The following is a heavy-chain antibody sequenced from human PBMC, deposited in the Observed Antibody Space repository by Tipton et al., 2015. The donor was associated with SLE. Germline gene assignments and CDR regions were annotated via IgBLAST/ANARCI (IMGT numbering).Heavy chain of an antibody. CDR2: ISYDGSNK. CDR1: GFTFSSYA. CDR3: ARDRGFFCVVASAEYYQL. V-gene: IGHV3-30*04. Sequence: RSLRLSCAASGFTFSSYAMHWVRQAPGKGLEWVAVISYDGSNKYYADSVKGRFTISRDNSKNTLYLQMNNLRAEDTAVYYCARDRGFFCVVASAEYYQLWGQGTVVVVS. D-gene: IGHD3-3*01. J-gene: IGHJ1*01.